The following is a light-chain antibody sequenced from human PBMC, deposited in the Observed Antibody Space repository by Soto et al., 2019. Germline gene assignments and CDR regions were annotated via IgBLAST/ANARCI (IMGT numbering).Light chain of an antibody. V-gene: IGKV3-15*01. CDR1: QSVSSS. J-gene: IGKJ4*01. Sequence: EIVMTQSPATLSVSPGDRATLSCRASQSVSSSLAWYQQIPGQAPRLLIYDASTRATGIPARFGGSGSGTEFTLTNSSLQSEDFAVYYCQQYNNWPPLPFGGGTKVQLK. CDR2: DAS. CDR3: QQYNNWPPLP.